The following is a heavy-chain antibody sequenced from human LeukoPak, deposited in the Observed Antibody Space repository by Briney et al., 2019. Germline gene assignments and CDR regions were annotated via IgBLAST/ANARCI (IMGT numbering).Heavy chain of an antibody. D-gene: IGHD3-22*01. CDR1: GGSISSGSYY. V-gene: IGHV4-30-2*01. Sequence: SQTLSLTCTVSGGSISSGSYYWTWIRQPPGEGLEWIGYIYHSESTYYNPSLKSRVTISVDRSKNQFSLRLTSVTAADTIIYYCARLRLHYDNSGYSTSYEAVDIWGQGTVVTVSS. CDR3: ARLRLHYDNSGYSTSYEAVDI. CDR2: IYHSEST. J-gene: IGHJ3*02.